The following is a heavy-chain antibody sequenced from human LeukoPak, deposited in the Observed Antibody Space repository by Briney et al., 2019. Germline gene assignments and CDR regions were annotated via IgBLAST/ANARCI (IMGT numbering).Heavy chain of an antibody. CDR2: ISYDGSNK. D-gene: IGHD6-13*01. CDR3: ARAHIAAAGIDY. V-gene: IGHV3-30-3*01. J-gene: IGHJ4*02. CDR1: GFTFSSYA. Sequence: GGSLRLSCAASGFTFSSYAMHWVRQAPGKGLEWVAVISYDGSNKYYADSVKGQFTISRDNSKNTLYLQMNSLRAEDTAVYYCARAHIAAAGIDYWGQGTLVTVSS.